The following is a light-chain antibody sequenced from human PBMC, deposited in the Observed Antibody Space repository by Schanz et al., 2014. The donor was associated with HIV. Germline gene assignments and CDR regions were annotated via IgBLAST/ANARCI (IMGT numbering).Light chain of an antibody. CDR1: SSNIGSNT. CDR2: GNS. Sequence: QSVLTQPPSVSGAPGQTVTISCTGSSSNIGSNTVNWYQQLPGTAPKLLIYGNSNRPSGVPDRFSGSKSGTSASLAITGLQAEDEADYYCQSYDSSLSVHVVFGGGTKLTVL. CDR3: QSYDSSLSVHVV. J-gene: IGLJ2*01. V-gene: IGLV1-40*01.